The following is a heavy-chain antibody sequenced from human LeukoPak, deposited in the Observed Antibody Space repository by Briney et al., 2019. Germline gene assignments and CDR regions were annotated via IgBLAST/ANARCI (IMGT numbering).Heavy chain of an antibody. CDR3: ARDLEGLDY. Sequence: GGSLRLSCEPSGFTFSSNWMSWVRQAPGKGLEWVANIKQDGSQKYYADSVKGRFTISRDNAKNSLYLQMNSLRADDTAVYYCARDLEGLDYWGQGTLVTVSS. D-gene: IGHD1-1*01. CDR1: GFTFSSNW. J-gene: IGHJ4*02. CDR2: IKQDGSQK. V-gene: IGHV3-7*04.